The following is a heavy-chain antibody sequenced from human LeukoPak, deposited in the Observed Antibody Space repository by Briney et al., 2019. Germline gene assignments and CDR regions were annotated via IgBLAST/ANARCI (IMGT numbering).Heavy chain of an antibody. CDR1: GFTFSDYY. CDR2: ISSSGSTI. D-gene: IGHD3-10*01. Sequence: GGSLRLSCAASGFTFSDYYMSWIRQAPGKGLEWVSYISSSGSTIYYADSVKGRFTISRDNAKNSLYLQMNSLRAEDTAVYYCARGEGPITMVRGVINDAFDIWGQGTMVTVSS. V-gene: IGHV3-11*04. CDR3: ARGEGPITMVRGVINDAFDI. J-gene: IGHJ3*02.